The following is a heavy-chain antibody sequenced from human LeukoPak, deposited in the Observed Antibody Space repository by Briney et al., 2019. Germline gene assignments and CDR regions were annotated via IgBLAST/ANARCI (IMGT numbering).Heavy chain of an antibody. Sequence: GGPLRLSCAASGFTFSSSAMSWVRQAPGKGLEWVSGISGSGDNTYYADSVKGRFTISRDNSKNTLYVQVNSLGTEDTAAYYCAKGSYYDSSGSFYFDYWGQGTLVTVSS. CDR1: GFTFSSSA. D-gene: IGHD3-22*01. CDR2: ISGSGDNT. J-gene: IGHJ4*02. CDR3: AKGSYYDSSGSFYFDY. V-gene: IGHV3-23*01.